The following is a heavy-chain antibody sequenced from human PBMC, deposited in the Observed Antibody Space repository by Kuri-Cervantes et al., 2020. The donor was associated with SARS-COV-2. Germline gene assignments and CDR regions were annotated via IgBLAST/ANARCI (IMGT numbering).Heavy chain of an antibody. V-gene: IGHV4-34*01. CDR2: INHSGST. CDR1: GGSFSGYS. CDR3: ARDPQRGAARRASWWFDP. D-gene: IGHD6-6*01. J-gene: IGHJ5*02. Sequence: SETLSLTCAVYGGSFSGYSWSWIRQPPGKGLEWIGEINHSGSTNYNPSPKSRVTISVDTSKNQFSLKMSSVSGADTAVYYCARDPQRGAARRASWWFDPWGQGTLVTVSS.